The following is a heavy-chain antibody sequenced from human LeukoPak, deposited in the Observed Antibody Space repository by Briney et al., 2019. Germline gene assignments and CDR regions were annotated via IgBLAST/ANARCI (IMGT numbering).Heavy chain of an antibody. J-gene: IGHJ4*02. CDR2: IYSGGST. Sequence: PGGSLRLSCAAPGFTVSSNYMSWVRQAPGKGLEWVSVIYSGGSTYYADSVKGRFTISRDNSKNTLYLQMNSLRAEDTAVYYCASSYSSGWFQFDYWGQGTLVTVSS. V-gene: IGHV3-66*01. CDR3: ASSYSSGWFQFDY. CDR1: GFTVSSNY. D-gene: IGHD6-19*01.